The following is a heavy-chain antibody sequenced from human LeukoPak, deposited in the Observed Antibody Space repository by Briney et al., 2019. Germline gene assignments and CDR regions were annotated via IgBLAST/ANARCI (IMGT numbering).Heavy chain of an antibody. D-gene: IGHD3-22*01. CDR1: GGSISGYY. CDR2: IYYSGST. Sequence: SETLSLTCTVSGGSISGYYWSWIRQPPGKGLEWIGYIYYSGSTNYNPSLKSRVTISEDTSKNQFSLKLSSVTAADTAVYYCARHGNYFDSSGYRTHAFDIWGQGTMVTVSS. J-gene: IGHJ3*02. CDR3: ARHGNYFDSSGYRTHAFDI. V-gene: IGHV4-59*08.